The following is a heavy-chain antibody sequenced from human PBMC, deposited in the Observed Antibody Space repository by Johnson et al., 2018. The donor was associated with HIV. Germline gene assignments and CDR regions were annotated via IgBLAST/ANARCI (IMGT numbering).Heavy chain of an antibody. D-gene: IGHD6-19*01. V-gene: IGHV3-48*04. CDR1: GFTFSSYG. J-gene: IGHJ3*01. CDR2: ISSSDSTI. CDR3: AKRRVAGDDAFDV. Sequence: LVESGGGVVQPGGSLRLSCAASGFTFSSYGMHWVRQAPGKGLEWISYISSSDSTIYSADSVQGRFTISRDNAKKSLYLQMTSLRAEDTAMYYCAKRRVAGDDAFDVWGQGTMVIVSS.